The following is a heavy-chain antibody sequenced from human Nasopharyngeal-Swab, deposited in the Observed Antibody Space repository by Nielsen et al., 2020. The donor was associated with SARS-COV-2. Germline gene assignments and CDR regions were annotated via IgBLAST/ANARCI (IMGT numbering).Heavy chain of an antibody. Sequence: VRQAPGKGLEWVSAISGSGGSTYYAGSVKGRFTISRDNSKNTLYLQMNSLRAEDTAVYYCAKPLYGDSPFDYWGQGTLVTVSS. J-gene: IGHJ4*02. D-gene: IGHD4-17*01. V-gene: IGHV3-23*01. CDR3: AKPLYGDSPFDY. CDR2: ISGSGGST.